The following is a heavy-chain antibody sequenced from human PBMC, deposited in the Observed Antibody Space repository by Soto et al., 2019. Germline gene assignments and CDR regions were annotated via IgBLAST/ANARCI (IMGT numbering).Heavy chain of an antibody. D-gene: IGHD6-13*01. V-gene: IGHV3-21*01. CDR2: ISSSSSYI. J-gene: IGHJ4*02. CDR3: ASFSSSSWGEANFDY. CDR1: GFTFSSYS. Sequence: PGGSLRLSCAASGFTFSSYSMNWVRQAPGKGLEWVSSISSSSSYIYYADSVKGRFTISRDNAKNSLYLQMNSLRAEDTAVYYCASFSSSSWGEANFDYWGQGTLVTVSS.